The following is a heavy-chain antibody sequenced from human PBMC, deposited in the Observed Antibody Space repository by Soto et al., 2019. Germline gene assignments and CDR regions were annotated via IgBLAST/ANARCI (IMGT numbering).Heavy chain of an antibody. D-gene: IGHD6-13*01. J-gene: IGHJ4*02. Sequence: QVQLQQWGAGLLKPSETLSLTCAVYGGSFSGYYWSWIRQPPGKGLEWIGEINHSGSTNYNPSLKSRVTISVDTSKNQFSLKLSSVTAADTAVYYCARVIRSAAAGLYYFDYWGQGTLVTVSS. CDR3: ARVIRSAAAGLYYFDY. CDR2: INHSGST. V-gene: IGHV4-34*01. CDR1: GGSFSGYY.